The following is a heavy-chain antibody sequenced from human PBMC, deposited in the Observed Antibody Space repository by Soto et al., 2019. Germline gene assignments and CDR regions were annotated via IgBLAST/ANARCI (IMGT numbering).Heavy chain of an antibody. V-gene: IGHV3-23*01. D-gene: IGHD1-7*01. J-gene: IGHJ4*02. CDR1: GCTFRSDG. CDR3: AKDRRAGGNYGFYSDF. CDR2: SSATGAGT. Sequence: EVQLLESGGGLVQPGGSLRLSCAACGCTFRSDGMTWVRQAPGKGLEWVSFSSATGAGTYYADSVKGRFTISRDNSKNTLYLQMTSLRADDTAVYYCAKDRRAGGNYGFYSDFWGQAALVIVSS.